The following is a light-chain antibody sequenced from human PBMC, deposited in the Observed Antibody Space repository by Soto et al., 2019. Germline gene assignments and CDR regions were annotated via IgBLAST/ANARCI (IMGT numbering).Light chain of an antibody. CDR2: DTS. J-gene: IGKJ2*01. Sequence: EIVLTQSPGTLSLSPGERATLSCRASQSVSCNYLAWYQRKPGQAPRLLIYDTSSRATGIPDRFSGSGSGTDFTLTISRLEPEDFAVYYCQQYGSSPTFGQGTKLEIK. CDR1: QSVSCNY. CDR3: QQYGSSPT. V-gene: IGKV3-20*01.